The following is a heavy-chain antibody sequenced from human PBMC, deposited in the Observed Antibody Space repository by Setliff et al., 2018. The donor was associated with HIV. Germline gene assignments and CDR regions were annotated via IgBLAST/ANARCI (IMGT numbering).Heavy chain of an antibody. V-gene: IGHV4-61*02. D-gene: IGHD3-22*01. CDR3: ARGTLWSSGYYLYWYLDL. Sequence: PSETLSLTCTVSGDSINSDNYYWSWIRQPAGKGLEWIGRIYTSGTTNYNPSLKTRVTFSVDTSKNQFSLRLSSVTAADTAVYYCARGTLWSSGYYLYWYLDLWG. CDR1: GDSINSDNYY. CDR2: IYTSGTT. J-gene: IGHJ2*01.